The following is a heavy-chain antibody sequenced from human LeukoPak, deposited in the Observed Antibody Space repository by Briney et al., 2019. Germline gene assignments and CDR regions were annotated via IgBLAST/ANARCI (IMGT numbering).Heavy chain of an antibody. CDR2: IYYSGST. CDR3: AREEDGSGSYYNHWFDP. Sequence: SETLSLTCTVSGGSISSYYWSWIRQPPGKGLEWIGYIYYSGSTNYNPSLKSRVTISVDTSKNQFSLKLSSVTAADTAVYYCAREEDGSGSYYNHWFDPWGQGTLVTVSS. CDR1: GGSISSYY. V-gene: IGHV4-59*01. J-gene: IGHJ5*02. D-gene: IGHD3-10*01.